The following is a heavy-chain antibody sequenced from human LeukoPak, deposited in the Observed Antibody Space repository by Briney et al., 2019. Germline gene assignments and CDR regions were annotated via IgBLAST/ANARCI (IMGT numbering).Heavy chain of an antibody. D-gene: IGHD3-10*01. CDR2: ISWNSGSI. V-gene: IGHV3-9*01. CDR1: GFTFDDYA. Sequence: PGGSLRLSCAASGFTFDDYAMHWVRQAPGKGLEWVSGISWNSGSINYADSVKGRFTISRDNSKNTLYLQMNSLRAEDTAVYYCARDLGNYGSGSYSRARGGDYWGQGTLVTVSS. CDR3: ARDLGNYGSGSYSRARGGDY. J-gene: IGHJ4*02.